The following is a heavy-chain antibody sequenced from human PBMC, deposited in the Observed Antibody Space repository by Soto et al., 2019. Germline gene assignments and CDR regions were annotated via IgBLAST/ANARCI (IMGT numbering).Heavy chain of an antibody. CDR2: INHRGST. V-gene: IGHV4-34*01. CDR3: ARVGGRDCSGGSCYYFDY. CDR1: GGAFSGYY. Sequence: SETLSLTCAVYGGAFSGYYWSWIRQPPGKGLEGIGEINHRGSTNYNPSLKRQVTISVDTSKNQFSLKLSSVTAADTAVYFCARVGGRDCSGGSCYYFDYWGQGTLVTVSS. J-gene: IGHJ4*02. D-gene: IGHD2-15*01.